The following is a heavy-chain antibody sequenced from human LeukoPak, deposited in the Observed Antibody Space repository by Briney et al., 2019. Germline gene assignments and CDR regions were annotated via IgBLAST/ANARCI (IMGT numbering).Heavy chain of an antibody. CDR3: ARLLFDDNLTAAYGMDV. Sequence: GGSLRLSCAASGFTFSSYGMHWVRQAPGKGLEWVAVISYDGSNKYYADSVKGRFTVSRDNAKNSLYLQMNSLRAEDTAVYYCARLLFDDNLTAAYGMDVWGQGTTVTVSS. CDR2: ISYDGSNK. D-gene: IGHD3-9*01. CDR1: GFTFSSYG. J-gene: IGHJ6*02. V-gene: IGHV3-30*03.